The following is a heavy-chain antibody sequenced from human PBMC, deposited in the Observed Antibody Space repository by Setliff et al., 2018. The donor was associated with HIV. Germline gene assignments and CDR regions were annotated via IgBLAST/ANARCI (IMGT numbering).Heavy chain of an antibody. CDR1: GDSISSSSYY. V-gene: IGHV4-39*07. Sequence: SETLSLTCIVSGDSISSSSYYWGWIRQPPGKGLEWIGYIYYSGSTYSNPSLESRVTISVDTSKNQFSLKLSSVTAADTAVYYCNIYYYYYMDVWGKGTTVTVS. CDR3: NIYYYYYMDV. CDR2: IYYSGST. J-gene: IGHJ6*03.